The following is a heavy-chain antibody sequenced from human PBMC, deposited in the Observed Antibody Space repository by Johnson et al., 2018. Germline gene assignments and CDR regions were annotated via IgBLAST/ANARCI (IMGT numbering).Heavy chain of an antibody. D-gene: IGHD7-27*01. J-gene: IGHJ6*03. V-gene: IGHV3-30*18. CDR2: TSYDGSNK. CDR3: AKDTASGRGLGFYYDYYMNV. Sequence: QVQLQESGGGVVQPGRSLSLSCAASGFTFSSYGMHWVRQAPGKGLEWVAVTSYDGSNKYYADSVKGRFTISRDNSKNTVYLQMNSLRAEDTALYYCAKDTASGRGLGFYYDYYMNVWGKGTTVTVSS. CDR1: GFTFSSYG.